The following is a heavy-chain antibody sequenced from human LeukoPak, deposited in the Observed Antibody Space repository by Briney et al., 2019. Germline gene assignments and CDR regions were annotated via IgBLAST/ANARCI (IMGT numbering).Heavy chain of an antibody. J-gene: IGHJ4*02. Sequence: PGGSLRLSCSASGFTFSSYAMHWVRQAPGKGLEYVSAISSSGGSTYYADSVKGRFTISRDNSKNTLYLQMSSLRAEDTAVYYCVKDLYYGSGSYYPALDYWGQGTLVTVSS. CDR3: VKDLYYGSGSYYPALDY. D-gene: IGHD3-10*01. V-gene: IGHV3-64D*06. CDR2: ISSSGGST. CDR1: GFTFSSYA.